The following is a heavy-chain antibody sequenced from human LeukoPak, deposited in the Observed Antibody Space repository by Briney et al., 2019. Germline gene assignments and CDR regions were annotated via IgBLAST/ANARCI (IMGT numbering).Heavy chain of an antibody. CDR3: ARSAYPGAFDF. CDR2: IKSDGSKK. D-gene: IGHD2-21*01. V-gene: IGHV3-7*01. Sequence: GGSLRLSCAASGFTFSNYWMTWVRQAPGKGLEWLANIKSDGSKKDYVDSMKGRFTISRDNARNSLYLQMYSLRAEDTAVYYCARSAYPGAFDFWGQGTMVTVSS. CDR1: GFTFSNYW. J-gene: IGHJ3*01.